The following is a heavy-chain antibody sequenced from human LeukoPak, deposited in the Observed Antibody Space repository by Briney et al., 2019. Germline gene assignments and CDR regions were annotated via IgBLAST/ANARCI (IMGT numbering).Heavy chain of an antibody. V-gene: IGHV4-39*01. CDR1: GGSISSSSYY. J-gene: IGHJ4*02. CDR3: ARPGNYYDSSGYYPLSD. CDR2: IYYSGST. D-gene: IGHD3-22*01. Sequence: PSETLSLTCTVSGGSISSSSYYWGWIRQPPGKGLEWIGSIYYSGSTYYNPFLKSRVTISVDTSKNQFSLKLSSVTAADTAVYYCARPGNYYDSSGYYPLSDWGQGTLVTVSS.